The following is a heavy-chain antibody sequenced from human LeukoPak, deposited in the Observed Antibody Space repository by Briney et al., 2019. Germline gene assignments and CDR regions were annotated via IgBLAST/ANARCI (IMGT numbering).Heavy chain of an antibody. CDR1: GFTFSSYA. D-gene: IGHD6-19*01. CDR2: ISGSGGST. CDR3: AKILSSGWLIHDAFDI. J-gene: IGHJ3*02. V-gene: IGHV3-23*01. Sequence: GGSLRLSCAASGFTFSSYAMSWVRQAPGKGLEWVSAISGSGGSTYYADSVKGRFTISRDNSKNTLYLQMNSLRAEDMAVYYCAKILSSGWLIHDAFDIWGQGTMVTVSS.